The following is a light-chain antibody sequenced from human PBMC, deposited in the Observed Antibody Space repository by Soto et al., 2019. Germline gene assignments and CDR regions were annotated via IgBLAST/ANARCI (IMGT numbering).Light chain of an antibody. Sequence: QSALTQPAPVSGSPGQSITVSCTGTSSDVGGYNCVSWYQQYPGKAPKLMIYDVTNRPSGVSYRFSGSKSGNTASLTISGLQAEDEADYYCSSCTSSATFVFGTGTKLTVL. CDR2: DVT. J-gene: IGLJ1*01. CDR1: SSDVGGYNC. CDR3: SSCTSSATFV. V-gene: IGLV2-14*01.